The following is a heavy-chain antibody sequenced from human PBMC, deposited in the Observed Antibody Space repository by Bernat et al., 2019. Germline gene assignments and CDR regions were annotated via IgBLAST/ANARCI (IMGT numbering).Heavy chain of an antibody. Sequence: VQLVESGGGLVKPGGSLRLSCAASGFTFISYAMSWVRQAPGKGLEWVSFISGIGDSTYYADSVKGRFTISRDNSKNTLYLQMNSLRAEDTAVYYCAKDRPGGFVFWVQGTLVTVSS. D-gene: IGHD3-16*01. CDR3: AKDRPGGFVF. V-gene: IGHV3-23*04. J-gene: IGHJ4*02. CDR2: ISGIGDST. CDR1: GFTFISYA.